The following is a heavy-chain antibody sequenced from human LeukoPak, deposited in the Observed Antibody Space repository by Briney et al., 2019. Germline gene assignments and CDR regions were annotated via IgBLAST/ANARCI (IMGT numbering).Heavy chain of an antibody. CDR3: ASGVSADSSGYRDY. Sequence: SETLSLTCTVSGGSISSYYWSWIRQPPGKGLEWIGYIYYSGSTNYNPSLKSRVTISVDTSKNQFSLKLSSVTAADTAVYYCASGVSADSSGYRDYWGQGTLVTVSS. V-gene: IGHV4-59*01. CDR1: GGSISSYY. D-gene: IGHD3-22*01. J-gene: IGHJ4*02. CDR2: IYYSGST.